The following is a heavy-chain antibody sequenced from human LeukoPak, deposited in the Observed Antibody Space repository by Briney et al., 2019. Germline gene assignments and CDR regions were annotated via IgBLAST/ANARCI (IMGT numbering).Heavy chain of an antibody. Sequence: SETLSLTCTVSGGSISSSSYYWGWIRQPPGKGLEWIGSIYYSGSTYYNPSLKSRVTISVDTSKNQFSLKLSSVTAADTAVYYCARLGLWFGELGPTYYFDYWGQGTLVTVSS. V-gene: IGHV4-39*01. CDR2: IYYSGST. CDR3: ARLGLWFGELGPTYYFDY. D-gene: IGHD3-10*01. J-gene: IGHJ4*02. CDR1: GGSISSSSYY.